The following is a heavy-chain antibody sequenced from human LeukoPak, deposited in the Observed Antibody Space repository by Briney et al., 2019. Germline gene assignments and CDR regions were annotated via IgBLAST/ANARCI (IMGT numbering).Heavy chain of an antibody. Sequence: SETLSLTCTVSGGSISRYDWSWIRQPPGKGLEGIGYIYYSGRTNYNPSSKRQVTISVDTSKNQFSLKLSSVTAANTAVYYCARNSERTGIVVVTAAMVFDYWGQGTLVTVSS. D-gene: IGHD2-2*01. CDR3: ARNSERTGIVVVTAAMVFDY. J-gene: IGHJ4*02. V-gene: IGHV4-59*01. CDR1: GGSISRYD. CDR2: IYYSGRT.